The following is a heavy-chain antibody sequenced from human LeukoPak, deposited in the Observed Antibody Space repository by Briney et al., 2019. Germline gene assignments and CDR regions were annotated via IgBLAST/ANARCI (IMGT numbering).Heavy chain of an antibody. CDR3: ARCGEMATISSCYFDY. CDR2: TYHGDSDT. CDR1: GYRFSYYW. V-gene: IGHV5-51*01. D-gene: IGHD5-24*01. J-gene: IGHJ4*02. Sequence: LGESLNISCQCFGYRFSYYWIAWVRQLPGKGLGWMGITYHGDSDTRYSPSFQGQVTISADKSISTAYLQWSSLRASDTAMYYCARCGEMATISSCYFDYRGEGSFVTVSP.